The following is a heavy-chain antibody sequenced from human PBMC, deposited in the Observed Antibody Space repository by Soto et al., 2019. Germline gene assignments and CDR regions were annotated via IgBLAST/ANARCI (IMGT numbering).Heavy chain of an antibody. J-gene: IGHJ4*02. D-gene: IGHD6-13*01. Sequence: PGGSLRLSCAASGFTFSSYAMSWVRQAPGKGLEWVSAISPSGGTTYFAGSAKGRFTISRDNSKNTLYLQVNSLRAEDTAVYYCAKETATALDYWGQGTLVTVSS. CDR2: ISPSGGTT. CDR1: GFTFSSYA. V-gene: IGHV3-23*01. CDR3: AKETATALDY.